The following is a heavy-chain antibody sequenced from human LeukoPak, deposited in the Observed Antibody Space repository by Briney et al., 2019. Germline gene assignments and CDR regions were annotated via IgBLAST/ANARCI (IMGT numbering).Heavy chain of an antibody. CDR2: ITGSGGST. CDR3: AKSRLWEILLSSDAFDI. Sequence: GGSLRLSCAASGFTFVTYAMSWVRQAPGKGLEWVSVITGSGGSTNYADSVKGRFTISRDNSKNTLYLQMNSLRAEDTAVYYCAKSRLWEILLSSDAFDIWGQGTMVTVSS. D-gene: IGHD1-26*01. V-gene: IGHV3-23*01. CDR1: GFTFVTYA. J-gene: IGHJ3*02.